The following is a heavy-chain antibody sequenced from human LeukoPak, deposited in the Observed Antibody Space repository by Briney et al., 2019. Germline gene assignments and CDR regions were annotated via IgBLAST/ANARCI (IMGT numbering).Heavy chain of an antibody. V-gene: IGHV3-48*01. J-gene: IGHJ5*02. CDR3: AKGWQGYYTTWLAS. Sequence: GGSLRLSCAASGFTFSSYSMNWVRQAPGKGLEWVSYISSSSSTIYYADSVKGRFTISRDNSKNTLYLQMNSLRAEDTALYYCAKGWQGYYTTWLASWGQGTLVTVSS. CDR2: ISSSSSTI. CDR1: GFTFSSYS. D-gene: IGHD6-19*01.